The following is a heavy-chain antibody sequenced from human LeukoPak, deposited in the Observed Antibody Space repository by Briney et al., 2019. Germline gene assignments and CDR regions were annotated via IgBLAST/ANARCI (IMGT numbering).Heavy chain of an antibody. CDR3: ATGEPGYSSGWYSQGLPSLTY. CDR2: ISAYNGNT. Sequence: ASVKVSCKASGYTFTSYGISWVRQAPGQGLEWMGWISAYNGNTNYAQKLQGRVTMTTDTSTSTAYMELRSLRSDDTAVYYCATGEPGYSSGWYSQGLPSLTYWGQGTLVTVSS. J-gene: IGHJ4*02. CDR1: GYTFTSYG. D-gene: IGHD6-19*01. V-gene: IGHV1-18*01.